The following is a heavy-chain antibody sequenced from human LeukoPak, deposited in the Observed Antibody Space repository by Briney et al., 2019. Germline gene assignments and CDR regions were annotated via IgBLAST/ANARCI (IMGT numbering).Heavy chain of an antibody. D-gene: IGHD6-6*01. Sequence: ASVKLSCKASERTFTSYAISWVRQAPGHRLEWLGGIIPIFGTANYAQKLQGRVTITADESTSTAYMELSSLRSEDTAVYYCARDLHSSSFDYWGQGTLVTVSS. CDR1: ERTFTSYA. V-gene: IGHV1-69*13. CDR2: IIPIFGTA. J-gene: IGHJ4*02. CDR3: ARDLHSSSFDY.